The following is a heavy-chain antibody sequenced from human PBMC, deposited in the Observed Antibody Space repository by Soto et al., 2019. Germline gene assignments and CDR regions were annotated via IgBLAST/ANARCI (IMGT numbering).Heavy chain of an antibody. CDR2: ISTSGSST. CDR3: ANLAKNYYHYMDV. D-gene: IGHD1-26*01. Sequence: QVQLVESGGGLVKPGGSLRLSCAASGCSLSDYYMSWIRQAPGKGLEWVSLISTSGSSTDYADSVKGRFTISRDNAKKSLSLQMNSLRAEDTAVYYCANLAKNYYHYMDVWGKGTTVTVSS. CDR1: GCSLSDYY. V-gene: IGHV3-11*01. J-gene: IGHJ6*03.